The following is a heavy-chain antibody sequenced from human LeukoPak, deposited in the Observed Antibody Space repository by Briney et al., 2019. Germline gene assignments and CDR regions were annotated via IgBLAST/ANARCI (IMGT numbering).Heavy chain of an antibody. Sequence: SGGSLRLSCEASGFTFSSYAMHWVRQAPGKGLEWVSGISGSGSSTYYADSVKGRFTLSRDYPKNTLYLRMNSLRAEDTAVYFCAKYSGSYYYPPNWDSWGQGTLVTVSS. CDR3: AKYSGSYYYPPNWDS. J-gene: IGHJ4*02. CDR2: ISGSGSST. V-gene: IGHV3-23*01. D-gene: IGHD1-26*01. CDR1: GFTFSSYA.